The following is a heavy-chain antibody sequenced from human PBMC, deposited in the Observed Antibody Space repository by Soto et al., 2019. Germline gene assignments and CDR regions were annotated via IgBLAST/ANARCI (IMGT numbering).Heavy chain of an antibody. V-gene: IGHV1-2*04. CDR2: INPNSGGT. Sequence: ASVKVSCKASGYTFTGYYMHWVRQAPGQGLEWMGWINPNSGGTNYAQKFQGWVTMTRDTSISTAYMELSRLRSDDTAVYYCARVTDQTGLDAFDIWGQGTMVTVSS. CDR3: ARVTDQTGLDAFDI. J-gene: IGHJ3*02. D-gene: IGHD2-2*01. CDR1: GYTFTGYY.